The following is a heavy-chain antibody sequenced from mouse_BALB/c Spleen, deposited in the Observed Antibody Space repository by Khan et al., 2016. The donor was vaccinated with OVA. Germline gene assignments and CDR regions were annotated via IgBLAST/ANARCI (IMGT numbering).Heavy chain of an antibody. V-gene: IGHV5-6-3*01. CDR2: ITSNGGST. CDR1: GFTFSSYG. CDR3: ARMARTIN. J-gene: IGHJ2*01. Sequence: EVELVESGGGLVQPGGSLKLSCAASGFTFSSYGMSWVRQTPDKRLELVATITSNGGSTYYPDSVKGRFTISRDNAKNTLYLQMSSLKSEDTAMDYCARMARTINWGQGTTLTVSS.